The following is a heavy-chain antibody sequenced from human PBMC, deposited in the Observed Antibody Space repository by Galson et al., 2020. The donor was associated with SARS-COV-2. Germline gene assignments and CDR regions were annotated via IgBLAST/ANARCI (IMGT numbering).Heavy chain of an antibody. CDR2: LWYDGSHK. CDR3: AKNLGRIAPRGMDA. Sequence: GESLKISCAASGFTFPTYGMHWVRQAPGKGLEWVALLWYDGSHKSYADSVMGRFTISRDNSRDTLFLQMNNLRAEDTAVYYCAKNLGRIAPRGMDAWGQGTTVNVSS. V-gene: IGHV3-30*02. CDR1: GFTFPTYG. D-gene: IGHD6-6*01. J-gene: IGHJ6*02.